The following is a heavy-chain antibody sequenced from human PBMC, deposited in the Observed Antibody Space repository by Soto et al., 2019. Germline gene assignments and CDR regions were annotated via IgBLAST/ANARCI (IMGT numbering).Heavy chain of an antibody. V-gene: IGHV3-7*01. D-gene: IGHD5-18*01. J-gene: IGHJ4*02. CDR2: IKQDGSEK. Sequence: LRLSCAASGFTFSSYGMHWVRQAPGKGLEWVANIKQDGSEKYYVDSVKGRFTISRDNAKNSLYLQMNSLRAEDTAVYYCARVTWIQLLNYFDYWGQGTLVTVSS. CDR1: GFTFSSYG. CDR3: ARVTWIQLLNYFDY.